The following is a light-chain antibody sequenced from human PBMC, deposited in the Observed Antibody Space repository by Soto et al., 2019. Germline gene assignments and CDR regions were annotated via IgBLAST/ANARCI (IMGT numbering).Light chain of an antibody. J-gene: IGLJ2*01. CDR3: QTWDTGARVV. Sequence: QPVLTQSPSASASLGASGKLTCTRSSGHSSYAIAWHQQQPEKGPRYLMKLSSDGSHSKGDGIPDRFSGSSSGAERYLTISSLQSEDEADYYCQTWDTGARVVFGGGTKLTVL. CDR1: SGHSSYA. CDR2: LSSDGSH. V-gene: IGLV4-69*01.